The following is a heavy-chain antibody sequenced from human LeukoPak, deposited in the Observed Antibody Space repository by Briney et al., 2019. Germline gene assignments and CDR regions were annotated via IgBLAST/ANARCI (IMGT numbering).Heavy chain of an antibody. V-gene: IGHV4-59*01. D-gene: IGHD3-22*01. CDR2: IYYSGST. Sequence: SETLSLTCAVYGGSFSGYYWSWIRQPPGKGLEWIGYIYYSGSTNYNPSLKSRVTISVDTSKNQFSLKLSSVTAADTAVYYCARVLVVITGADAFDIWGQGTMVTVSS. J-gene: IGHJ3*02. CDR1: GGSFSGYY. CDR3: ARVLVVITGADAFDI.